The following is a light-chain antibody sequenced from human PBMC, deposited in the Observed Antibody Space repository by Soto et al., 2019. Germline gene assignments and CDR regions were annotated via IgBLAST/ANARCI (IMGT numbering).Light chain of an antibody. J-gene: IGLJ1*01. Sequence: QSALTQPASVSRSPGQSITISCTGTSSDVGSYNLVSWYQQHPGKAPKLMIYEVSKRPSGVSNRFSGSKSGNTASLTISGLQAEDEADYYCCSYAGSSTPYVFGTGTKVT. V-gene: IGLV2-23*02. CDR3: CSYAGSSTPYV. CDR2: EVS. CDR1: SSDVGSYNL.